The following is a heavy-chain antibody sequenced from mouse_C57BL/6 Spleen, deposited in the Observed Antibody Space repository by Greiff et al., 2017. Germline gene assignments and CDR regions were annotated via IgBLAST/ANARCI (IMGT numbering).Heavy chain of an antibody. Sequence: ESGPGLVKPSQSLSLTCSVTGYSITSGYYWNWIRQFPGNKLEWMGYISYDGSNNYNPSLKNRISITRDTSKNQFFLKLNSVTTEDTATYYCARDQFITTVGDAMDYWGQGTSVTVSS. CDR2: ISYDGSN. CDR3: ARDQFITTVGDAMDY. V-gene: IGHV3-6*01. J-gene: IGHJ4*01. CDR1: GYSITSGYY. D-gene: IGHD1-1*01.